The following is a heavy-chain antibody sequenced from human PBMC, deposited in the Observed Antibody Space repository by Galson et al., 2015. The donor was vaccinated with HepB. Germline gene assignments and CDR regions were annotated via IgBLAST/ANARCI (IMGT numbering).Heavy chain of an antibody. J-gene: IGHJ6*02. CDR1: GFTFSSYW. D-gene: IGHD6-13*01. CDR3: ATSSSWPQYYYYYYGMDV. CDR2: IKQDGGEK. V-gene: IGHV3-7*03. Sequence: SLRLSCAASGFTFSSYWMSWVRQAPGKGLEWVANIKQDGGEKYYVDSVKGRFTISRDNAKNSLYLQMNSLRAEDTAVYYCATSSSWPQYYYYYYGMDVWGQGTTVTVSS.